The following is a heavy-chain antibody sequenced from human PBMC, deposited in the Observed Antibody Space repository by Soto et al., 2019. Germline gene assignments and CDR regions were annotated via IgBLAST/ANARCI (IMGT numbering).Heavy chain of an antibody. V-gene: IGHV3-21*01. CDR3: ARDKYYDSSGYYMYYFDY. CDR1: GFTFSSYS. J-gene: IGHJ4*02. CDR2: ISSSSSYI. Sequence: SGGSLRLSCAASGFTFSSYSMNWVRQAPGKGLEWVSSISSSSSYIYYADSVKGRFTISRDNAKNSLYLQMNSLRAEDTAVYYCARDKYYDSSGYYMYYFDYWGQGTLVTVSS. D-gene: IGHD3-22*01.